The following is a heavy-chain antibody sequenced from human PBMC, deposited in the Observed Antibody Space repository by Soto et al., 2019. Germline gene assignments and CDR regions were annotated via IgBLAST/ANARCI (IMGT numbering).Heavy chain of an antibody. CDR1: GYTFTSYA. Sequence: ASVKVSCKASGYTFTSYAMHWVRQAPGQRLEWMGWINAGNGNTKYSQKFQGRVTITRDTSASTAYMELSSLRSQDTAVYFCARDDGWNYRYYDMEVWGQGTTVTVSS. CDR2: INAGNGNT. J-gene: IGHJ6*02. CDR3: ARDDGWNYRYYDMEV. V-gene: IGHV1-3*01. D-gene: IGHD1-7*01.